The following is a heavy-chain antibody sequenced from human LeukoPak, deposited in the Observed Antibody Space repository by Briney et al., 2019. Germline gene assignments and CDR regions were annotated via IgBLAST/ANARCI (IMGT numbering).Heavy chain of an antibody. D-gene: IGHD2-21*01. CDR1: GFTFSSYA. CDR3: VRDVVAPDWFDP. V-gene: IGHV4-38-2*02. Sequence: GSLRLSCAASGFTFSSYAMSWVRQAPGKGLEWIGSIYHSGYTDYNPSLISRVTISRDTSKNQFSLKLSSVTAADTVVYYCVRDVVAPDWFDPWGQGTLVTVSS. CDR2: IYHSGYT. J-gene: IGHJ5*02.